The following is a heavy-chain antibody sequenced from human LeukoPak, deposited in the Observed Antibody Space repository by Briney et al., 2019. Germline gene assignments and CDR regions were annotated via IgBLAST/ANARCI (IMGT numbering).Heavy chain of an antibody. Sequence: PSETLSLTXAVSGYSIGSGYYWGWIRKPPGKGLEWIGSIYHSGSTYYNPSLKSRVTISVDTSKNQFSLKLSSVAAADTAVYYCARQPSNYFDYWGQGTLVTVSS. CDR1: GYSIGSGYY. D-gene: IGHD4-11*01. CDR2: IYHSGST. J-gene: IGHJ4*02. V-gene: IGHV4-38-2*01. CDR3: ARQPSNYFDY.